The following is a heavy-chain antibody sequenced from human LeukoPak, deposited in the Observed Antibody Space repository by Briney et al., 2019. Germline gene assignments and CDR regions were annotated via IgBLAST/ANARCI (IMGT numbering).Heavy chain of an antibody. CDR2: IYQGGST. J-gene: IGHJ4*02. CDR3: ARVRDVYNRVFEN. Sequence: PGGSLRLSCAVSTFTVASNYMSWVRQTPGKGLVWVSDIYQGGSTYYSDSVKGRFTISRDISKNTLHLQMNNLRVDDTAVYYCARVRDVYNRVFENWGQGTLVTVS. CDR1: TFTVASNY. V-gene: IGHV3-53*01. D-gene: IGHD5-24*01.